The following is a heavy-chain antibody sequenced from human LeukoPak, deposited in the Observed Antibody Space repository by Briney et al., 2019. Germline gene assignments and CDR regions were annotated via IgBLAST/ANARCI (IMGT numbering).Heavy chain of an antibody. CDR1: GGSFSGYY. D-gene: IGHD2-8*01. V-gene: IGHV4-34*01. Sequence: SETLSLTCAVYGGSFSGYYWSWIRQPPGKGLEWIVEINHSGSTNYNPSLKSRVTISVDTSKNQFSLKLSSVTAADTAVYYCARFYCTNGVCLIGFDPWGQGTLVTVSS. J-gene: IGHJ5*02. CDR2: INHSGST. CDR3: ARFYCTNGVCLIGFDP.